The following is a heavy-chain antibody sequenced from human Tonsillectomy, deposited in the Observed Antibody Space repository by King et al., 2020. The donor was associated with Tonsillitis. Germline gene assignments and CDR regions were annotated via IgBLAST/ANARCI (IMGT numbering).Heavy chain of an antibody. V-gene: IGHV3-23*04. Sequence: VQLVESGGGLVQPGGSLRLSCAASGFTFNTYAMNWVRQAPGKGLEWVSAISGSGGSTYYADTVKGRFTISRDNSKNTPYLQMNSLSAEDTAVYYCAGDTYRCGTSGPFWGQGTLVTVSS. CDR1: GFTFNTYA. CDR3: AGDTYRCGTSGPF. CDR2: ISGSGGST. D-gene: IGHD2-8*01. J-gene: IGHJ4*02.